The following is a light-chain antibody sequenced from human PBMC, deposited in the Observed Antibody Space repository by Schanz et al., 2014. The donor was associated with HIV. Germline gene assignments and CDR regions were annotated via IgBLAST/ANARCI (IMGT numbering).Light chain of an antibody. CDR1: NSNIGATFH. V-gene: IGLV1-40*01. Sequence: QSVLTQPPSVSGAPGQGVTISCTGSNSNIGATFHVHWYQQLPGRAPKLLIYGNNNRPSGVPDRFSGFKSDTSASLAITGLQAEDEAEYYCQSYDSSLGGYVFGTGTKLTVL. CDR2: GNN. CDR3: QSYDSSLGGYV. J-gene: IGLJ1*01.